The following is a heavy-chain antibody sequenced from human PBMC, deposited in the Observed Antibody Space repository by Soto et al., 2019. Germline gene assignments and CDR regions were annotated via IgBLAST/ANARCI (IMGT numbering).Heavy chain of an antibody. CDR3: ARELTGYSYGAGEVY. J-gene: IGHJ4*02. D-gene: IGHD5-18*01. CDR1: AGSIRSSDYY. V-gene: IGHV4-30-4*01. CDR2: IDYSGSA. Sequence: SETLSLTCTVSAGSIRSSDYYWTWLRQPPGKGLEWIGYIDYSGSAYYNPSLKSRLTLSVDTSKDPFSLTLTSMTAADSAMAFCARELTGYSYGAGEVYWGQGTLVTDAS.